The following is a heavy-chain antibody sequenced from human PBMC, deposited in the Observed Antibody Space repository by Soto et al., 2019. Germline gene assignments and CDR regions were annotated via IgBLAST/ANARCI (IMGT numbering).Heavy chain of an antibody. CDR1: GFTVSSYS. Sequence: NPGGSLRLSCAASGFTVSSYSMNWLRQAPGKGLEWVSSISSSSSYIYYADSVKGRFTISRDNAKNSLYLQMNSLRAEDTAVYYCAIVSSSYYYYGMDVWGQGTTVTVSS. D-gene: IGHD6-6*01. CDR2: ISSSSSYI. CDR3: AIVSSSYYYYGMDV. V-gene: IGHV3-21*01. J-gene: IGHJ6*02.